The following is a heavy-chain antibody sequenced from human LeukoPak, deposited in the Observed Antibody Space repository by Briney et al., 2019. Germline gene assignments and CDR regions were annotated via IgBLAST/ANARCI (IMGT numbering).Heavy chain of an antibody. CDR2: ISSSGSTI. Sequence: PGGSLRLSCAASGFTFSSYEMNWVRQAPGKGLEWVSYISSSGSTIYYADSVKGRFTISRDSAKNSLYLQMNSLRAEDTAVYYCARDRAYYDSSGYYGDYFDYWGQGTLVTVSS. CDR1: GFTFSSYE. CDR3: ARDRAYYDSSGYYGDYFDY. J-gene: IGHJ4*02. D-gene: IGHD3-22*01. V-gene: IGHV3-48*03.